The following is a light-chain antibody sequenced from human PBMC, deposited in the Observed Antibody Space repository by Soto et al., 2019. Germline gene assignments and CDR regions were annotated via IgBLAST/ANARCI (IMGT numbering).Light chain of an antibody. CDR2: GAS. J-gene: IGKJ4*02. V-gene: IGKV3-15*01. CDR1: QSVSSN. CDR3: HQKNNCTPWT. Sequence: EIVFTQSPATLSGSRGERSTLSCLASQSVSSNLAWYQQKPGQAPRLLIYGASTRATGIPARFSGSGFRAEDTIRISSALSADFLVYYSHQKNNCTPWTFGGGTKVDIK.